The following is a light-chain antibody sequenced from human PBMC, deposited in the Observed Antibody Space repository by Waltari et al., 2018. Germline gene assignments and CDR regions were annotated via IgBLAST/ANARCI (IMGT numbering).Light chain of an antibody. Sequence: QSALTQPASVSGSPGQSITFSCTGASTDIDYYDYVCWYQQHPGKAPKLIIFDVSNRPSGVSYRFSGARSGSTASLTISGLQAEDEADYYCTVKRGSNTVVFGGGTKLSVL. CDR2: DVS. CDR1: STDIDYYDY. J-gene: IGLJ2*01. V-gene: IGLV2-14*03. CDR3: TVKRGSNTVV.